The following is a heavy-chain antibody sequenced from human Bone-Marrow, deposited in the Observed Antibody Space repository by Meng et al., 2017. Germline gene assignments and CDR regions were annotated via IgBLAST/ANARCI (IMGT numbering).Heavy chain of an antibody. Sequence: QGDLVQSGAEVKKPGASVKVSCKASGYTFPDYWLHWVRRAPGQGLEWMGRINPKSGDTHYAQRFQGRVTMTGDTSISTAYMELSGLRSDDTAMYYCARDEDISAAGKLFGDYWGQGTLVTVSS. CDR1: GYTFPDYW. J-gene: IGHJ4*02. V-gene: IGHV1-2*06. D-gene: IGHD6-13*01. CDR3: ARDEDISAAGKLFGDY. CDR2: INPKSGDT.